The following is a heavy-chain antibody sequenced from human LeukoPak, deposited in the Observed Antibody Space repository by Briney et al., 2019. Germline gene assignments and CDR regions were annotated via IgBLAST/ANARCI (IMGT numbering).Heavy chain of an antibody. CDR2: IIPILGIA. CDR3: ARTPSLGVVTPDDWLDP. V-gene: IGHV1-69*04. D-gene: IGHD4-23*01. CDR1: GGTFSSYA. Sequence: ASVKVSCKASGGTFSSYAISWVRQAPGQGLEWMGRIIPILGIANYAQKFQGRVTITADKSTSTAYMELRSLRSDDTAVYYCARTPSLGVVTPDDWLDPWGQGTLVTVSS. J-gene: IGHJ5*02.